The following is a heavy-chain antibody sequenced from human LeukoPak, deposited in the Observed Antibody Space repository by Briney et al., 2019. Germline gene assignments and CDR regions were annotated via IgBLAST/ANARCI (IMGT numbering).Heavy chain of an antibody. D-gene: IGHD6-6*01. Sequence: GGSLRLSCAASGFTFSSYWMHWVRQAPGKGLVWVSRINSDGSSTSYADSVKGRFTISRDNVKNTLYLQMNSLRAEDTAVYYCARGYGSSRGWYWGQGTLVTVSS. J-gene: IGHJ4*02. V-gene: IGHV3-74*01. CDR2: INSDGSST. CDR3: ARGYGSSRGWY. CDR1: GFTFSSYW.